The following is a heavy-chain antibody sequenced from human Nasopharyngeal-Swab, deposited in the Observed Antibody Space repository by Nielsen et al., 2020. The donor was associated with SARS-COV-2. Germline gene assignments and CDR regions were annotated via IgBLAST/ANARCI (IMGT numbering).Heavy chain of an antibody. J-gene: IGHJ5*02. Sequence: GESLKISCAASGFTFSSYAMSWVRQAPGKGLEWVSVIYSGGSSTYYADSVKGRFTISRDNSKNTLYLQMNSLRAEDAAVYYCAKGVAARPYWFDPWGQGTLGTVSS. V-gene: IGHV3-23*03. CDR3: AKGVAARPYWFDP. CDR2: IYSGGSST. CDR1: GFTFSSYA. D-gene: IGHD6-6*01.